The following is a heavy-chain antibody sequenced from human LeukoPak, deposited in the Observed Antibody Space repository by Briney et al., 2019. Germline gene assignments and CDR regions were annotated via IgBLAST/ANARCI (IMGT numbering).Heavy chain of an antibody. V-gene: IGHV4-34*01. Sequence: SETLSLTCAVYGGSFSGYYWSWIRQPPGKGLEWIASIYYNGDTYYSPSLKSRAIISVDPSKSLFSLRLTSVTAADTAVYYCARGVAFYFGSGSPNYWGQGTLVTVS. J-gene: IGHJ4*02. CDR2: IYYNGDT. D-gene: IGHD3-10*01. CDR3: ARGVAFYFGSGSPNY. CDR1: GGSFSGYY.